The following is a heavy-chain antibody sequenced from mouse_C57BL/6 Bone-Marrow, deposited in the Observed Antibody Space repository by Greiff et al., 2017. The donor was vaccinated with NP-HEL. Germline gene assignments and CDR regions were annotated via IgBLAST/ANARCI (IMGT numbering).Heavy chain of an antibody. Sequence: EVKLVESGGGLVQPGGSLSLSCAASGFTFTDYYMSWVRQPPGKALEWLGFIRNKANGYTTEYSASVKGRFTISRDNSQSILYLQMNALAADDSATYYCARYGSSPFAYWGQGTLVTVSA. CDR3: ARYGSSPFAY. V-gene: IGHV7-3*01. CDR2: IRNKANGYTT. CDR1: GFTFTDYY. D-gene: IGHD1-1*01. J-gene: IGHJ3*01.